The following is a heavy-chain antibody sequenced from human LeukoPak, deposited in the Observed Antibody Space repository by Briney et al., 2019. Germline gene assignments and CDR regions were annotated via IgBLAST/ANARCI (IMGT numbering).Heavy chain of an antibody. CDR1: GGSFSGYY. CDR3: ARGEDRGSGSYYTRPHNWFDP. CDR2: INHSGST. J-gene: IGHJ5*02. V-gene: IGHV4-34*01. D-gene: IGHD3-10*01. Sequence: SETLSLTCAVYGGSFSGYYWSWIRQPPGKGLEWIGEINHSGSTNYNPSLKSRVTISVDTSKNQFSLKLSSVTAADTAVYYCARGEDRGSGSYYTRPHNWFDPWGQGTLVTVSS.